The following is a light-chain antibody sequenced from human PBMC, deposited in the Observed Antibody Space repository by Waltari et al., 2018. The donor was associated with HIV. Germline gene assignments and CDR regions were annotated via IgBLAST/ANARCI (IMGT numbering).Light chain of an antibody. V-gene: IGLV1-47*01. CDR2: KND. CDR1: SSNIEFNY. Sequence: QSVLTQPPSASGTPGQRVTISCSGSSSNIEFNYVYWYQQVPGTAPKLLIYKNDQWPSGGPDRFSASKSGTSASLVISGLRSEDEADYYCAAWDDRLSGRVFGTGTRVTVL. J-gene: IGLJ1*01. CDR3: AAWDDRLSGRV.